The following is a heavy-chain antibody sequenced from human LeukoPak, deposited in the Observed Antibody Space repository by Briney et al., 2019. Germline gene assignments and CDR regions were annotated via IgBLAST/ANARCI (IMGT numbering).Heavy chain of an antibody. CDR1: GGTFSSYA. D-gene: IGHD6-13*01. J-gene: IGHJ6*02. V-gene: IGHV1-69*13. Sequence: SVKVSCKASGGTFSSYAISWVRQAPGQGLEWMGGIIPIFGTANYAQKFRGRVTITADESTSTAYMELSSLRSEDTAVYYCASIIAAAGTGPTGYGMDVWGQGTTVTVSS. CDR3: ASIIAAAGTGPTGYGMDV. CDR2: IIPIFGTA.